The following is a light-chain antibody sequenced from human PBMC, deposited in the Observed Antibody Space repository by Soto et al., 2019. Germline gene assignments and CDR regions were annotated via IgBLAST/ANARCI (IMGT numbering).Light chain of an antibody. CDR3: QQYNNWPLT. CDR1: QSVSSN. J-gene: IGKJ4*01. CDR2: GAS. V-gene: IGKV3D-15*01. Sequence: EIVMTQSPATLSVSPGERATLSCRASQSVSSNLAWYQQKPGQAPRLLIYGASTRATGIPARFSGSGSGTEFTLTISXLXXEDFAVYYCQQYNNWPLTFGGGTKVEIK.